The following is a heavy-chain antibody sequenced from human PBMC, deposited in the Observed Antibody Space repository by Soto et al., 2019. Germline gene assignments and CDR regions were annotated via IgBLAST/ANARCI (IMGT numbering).Heavy chain of an antibody. CDR3: TRHLLLAPTPFYMDL. D-gene: IGHD5-12*01. Sequence: EVQLVESGGGLVQPGGSLKLSCAASGFTFSDFGVEWVRQASGKGLEWVCRIKSRVNGYTTVYGESVKGRVTISRDDSKGTAYLQLDSLKTEDTAVYYCTRHLLLAPTPFYMDLWGRGATVIVSS. V-gene: IGHV3-73*01. J-gene: IGHJ6*03. CDR2: IKSRVNGYTT. CDR1: GFTFSDFG.